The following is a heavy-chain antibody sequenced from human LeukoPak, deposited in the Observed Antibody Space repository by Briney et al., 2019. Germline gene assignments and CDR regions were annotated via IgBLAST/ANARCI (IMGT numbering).Heavy chain of an antibody. CDR3: ATIRRGSIYGYFDF. CDR1: GASMSTHY. D-gene: IGHD5-18*01. V-gene: IGHV4-59*11. CDR2: LLDSWRT. J-gene: IGHJ4*02. Sequence: SGTLSLTCTVSGASMSTHYWSWLRQPPGKGLEWIGYLLDSWRTKDNPSLQSRVTLSADTSKNQFSPRLTSVTAADTAVYYCATIRRGSIYGYFDFWGQGILVTVSS.